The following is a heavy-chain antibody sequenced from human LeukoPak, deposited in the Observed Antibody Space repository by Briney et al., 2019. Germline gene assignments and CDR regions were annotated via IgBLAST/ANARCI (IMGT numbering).Heavy chain of an antibody. Sequence: GGSLRLSCTASGFSLSNHYMRWIRQAPGKGLEWVANINEDGSNKWHLGSVKGRFTVSRDNARNSLYLQMNSLRVEDTAVYYCTRVIVAVPGYFDYFDFWGQGVLVTVSS. CDR1: GFSLSNHY. J-gene: IGHJ4*02. V-gene: IGHV3-7*01. D-gene: IGHD6-19*01. CDR2: INEDGSNK. CDR3: TRVIVAVPGYFDYFDF.